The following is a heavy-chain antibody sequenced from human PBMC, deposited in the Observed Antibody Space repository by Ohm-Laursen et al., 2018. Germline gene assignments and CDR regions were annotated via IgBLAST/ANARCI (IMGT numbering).Heavy chain of an antibody. CDR2: INPNSGGT. V-gene: IGHV1-2*02. CDR3: ARVLSSCSGGSCYGF. D-gene: IGHD2-15*01. J-gene: IGHJ4*02. Sequence: ASVKVSCKASGYTFTGYYMHWVRQAPGQGLEWMGWINPNSGGTNYAQKFQGRVTMTRDTSISTAYMELSRLRSDDTAVYYCARVLSSCSGGSCYGFWGQGTLVTVSS. CDR1: GYTFTGYY.